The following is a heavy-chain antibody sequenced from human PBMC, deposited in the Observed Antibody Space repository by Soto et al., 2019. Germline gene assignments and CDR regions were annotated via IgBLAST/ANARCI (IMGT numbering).Heavy chain of an antibody. D-gene: IGHD6-25*01. V-gene: IGHV1-18*01. CDR3: ARDQPIQGAAINYGMDV. Sequence: ASVKVSCKASGYTFTTYATHWVRQAPGQGLEWMGWISAYNGNTNYAQKLQGRVTMTTDTSTSTAYMELRSLGSDDTAVYYCARDQPIQGAAINYGMDVWGQGTTVTVSS. CDR1: GYTFTTYA. CDR2: ISAYNGNT. J-gene: IGHJ6*02.